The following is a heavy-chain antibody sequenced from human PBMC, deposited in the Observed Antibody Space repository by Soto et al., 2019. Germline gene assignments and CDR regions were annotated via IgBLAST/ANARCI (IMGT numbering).Heavy chain of an antibody. V-gene: IGHV3-23*01. J-gene: IGHJ4*02. Sequence: GGSLRLSCAASGFTFSSYAMSWVRQAPGKGLKLVPAIMGSCVSIYYADSGKGWFTISRDNSKNTLYLQMNSLRAEDTAVYYCAKDLFITMIVVADWGQGTLVTVSS. CDR3: AKDLFITMIVVAD. CDR1: GFTFSSYA. D-gene: IGHD3-22*01. CDR2: IMGSCVSI.